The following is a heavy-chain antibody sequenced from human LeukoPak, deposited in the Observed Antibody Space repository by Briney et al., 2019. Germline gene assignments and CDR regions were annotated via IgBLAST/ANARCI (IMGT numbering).Heavy chain of an antibody. CDR1: GFIFSNAW. D-gene: IGHD5-24*01. CDR2: ISPNGVIT. CDR3: AKDDAWLQYGN. J-gene: IGHJ4*02. V-gene: IGHV3-23*01. Sequence: GGSLRLSCAASGFIFSNAWMSWVRQAPGKGLEWVSGISPNGVITYYADSVKGRFTISRDNSKGTVYLQMNSLRPEDTAVYYCAKDDAWLQYGNWGRGTLVTVSS.